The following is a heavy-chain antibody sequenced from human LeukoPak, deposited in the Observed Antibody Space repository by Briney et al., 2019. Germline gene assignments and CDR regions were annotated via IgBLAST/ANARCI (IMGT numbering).Heavy chain of an antibody. CDR3: AREDYFYGSGHFDY. V-gene: IGHV3-66*01. CDR1: GFTVSSNY. J-gene: IGHJ4*02. D-gene: IGHD3-10*01. Sequence: GSLRLSCAASGFTVSSNYMSWVRQAPGKGLEWVSVIYSGGSTYYADSVKGRFTISRDNSKNTLYLQMNSLRAEGTAVYYCAREDYFYGSGHFDYWGQGTRVTVSS. CDR2: IYSGGST.